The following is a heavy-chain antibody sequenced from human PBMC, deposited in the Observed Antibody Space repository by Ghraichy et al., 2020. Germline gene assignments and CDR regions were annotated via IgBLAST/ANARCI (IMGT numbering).Heavy chain of an antibody. Sequence: GGSLRLSCAASGFTFSRYAMNWVRQAPGKGLEWVSGLSGSGVSTSYADSVRGRFTISRDNSKNILYLQMNSLRAEDTAVYYCAKAPEQELYEVYDIWGHGNLVTVSP. J-gene: IGHJ1*01. D-gene: IGHD6-13*01. V-gene: IGHV3-23*01. CDR1: GFTFSRYA. CDR3: AKAPEQELYEVYDI. CDR2: LSGSGVST.